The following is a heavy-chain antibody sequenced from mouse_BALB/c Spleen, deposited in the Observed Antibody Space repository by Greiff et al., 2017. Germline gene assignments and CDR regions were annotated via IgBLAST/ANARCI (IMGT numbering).Heavy chain of an antibody. V-gene: IGHV2-9-2*01. CDR3: VREWGNSHWYFDV. Sequence: VHLVESGPGLVAPSQSLSITCTVSGFSLTSYDISWIRQPPGKGLEWLGVIWTGGGTNYNSAFMSRLSISKDNSKSQVFLKMNSLQTDDTAIYYCVREWGNSHWYFDVWGAGTTVTVSS. J-gene: IGHJ1*01. CDR1: GFSLTSYD. CDR2: IWTGGGT.